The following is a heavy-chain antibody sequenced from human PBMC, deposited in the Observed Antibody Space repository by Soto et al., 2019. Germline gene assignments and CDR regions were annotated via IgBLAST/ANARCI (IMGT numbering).Heavy chain of an antibody. CDR2: ISGSAATT. CDR3: VRHRSYYVSSGSYASPY. Sequence: KGLEWVSAISGSAATTHFADSVKGRFTISRDNSKNTLYLQMNSLRAEDTAVYYCVRHRSYYVSSGSYASPYWVQG. V-gene: IGHV3-23*01. D-gene: IGHD3-22*01. J-gene: IGHJ4*02.